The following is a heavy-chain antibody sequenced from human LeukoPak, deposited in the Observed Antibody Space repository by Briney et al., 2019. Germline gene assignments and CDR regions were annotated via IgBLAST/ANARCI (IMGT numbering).Heavy chain of an antibody. CDR1: GYSISSNHW. J-gene: IGHJ4*02. CDR2: IFYAGST. CDR3: ARIGPILGAAWVDY. D-gene: IGHD3-3*02. Sequence: SDTLSLTCAVSGYSISSNHWWAWIRQPPGKGLEWIGYIFYAGSTCYKPSLKSRVTMSVDTSKNQFSLRLSSVTAVDTAVYYCARIGPILGAAWVDYWGQGTLVSVSS. V-gene: IGHV4-28*01.